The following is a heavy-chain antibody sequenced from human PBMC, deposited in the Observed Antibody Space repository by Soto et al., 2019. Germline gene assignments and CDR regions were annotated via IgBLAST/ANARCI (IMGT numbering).Heavy chain of an antibody. V-gene: IGHV1-18*04. Sequence: GASVKVSCKTSGYTFTNHGINWVRQAPGQGLEWMGWINPYNANTNYAQKLQGRVTMTTDTSTTTAYMDLRSLTSDDTAVYYCARDRVAGIWGDALGIWGQGTVVTVSS. CDR2: INPYNANT. D-gene: IGHD3-16*01. J-gene: IGHJ3*02. CDR1: GYTFTNHG. CDR3: ARDRVAGIWGDALGI.